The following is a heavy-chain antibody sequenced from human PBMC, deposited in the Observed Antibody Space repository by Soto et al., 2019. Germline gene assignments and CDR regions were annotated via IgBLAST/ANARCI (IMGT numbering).Heavy chain of an antibody. CDR1: GYTFTGYY. CDR2: ISPNSGGT. V-gene: IGHV1-2*02. Sequence: GASVKVSCKASGYTFTGYYMHWVRQAPGQGLEWMGWISPNSGGTNYAQKFQGRVTMTRDTSISTAYMELSRLRSDDTAVYYCARDLTAYSSSWRRYYYYGMDVWGQGTTVTVSS. D-gene: IGHD6-13*01. J-gene: IGHJ6*02. CDR3: ARDLTAYSSSWRRYYYYGMDV.